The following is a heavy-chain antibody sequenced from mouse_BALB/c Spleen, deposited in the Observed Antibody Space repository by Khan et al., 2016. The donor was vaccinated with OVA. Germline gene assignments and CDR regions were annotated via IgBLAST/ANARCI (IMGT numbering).Heavy chain of an antibody. CDR3: ARGGYSVFAY. CDR1: GYTFTDYI. J-gene: IGHJ3*01. CDR2: IFPGSGTP. Sequence: QVQLKESVPELVNPGASLKVSCKASGYTFTDYIIGWVKQSTRQGLEWIGDIFPGSGTPSYNEKFKDKATLTADKSSNTAYMQLSSLTSEDSSVYFWARGGYSVFAYWGPGTLLTVSA. V-gene: IGHV1-77*01. D-gene: IGHD3-2*02.